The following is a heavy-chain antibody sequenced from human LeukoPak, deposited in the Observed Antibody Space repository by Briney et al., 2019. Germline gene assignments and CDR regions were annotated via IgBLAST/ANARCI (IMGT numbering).Heavy chain of an antibody. D-gene: IGHD3-10*01. CDR3: ARQSFGSGSRDDALDI. CDR2: ISAYNGNT. V-gene: IGHV1-18*01. CDR1: GYTFTNYG. J-gene: IGHJ3*02. Sequence: ASVRVSCKASGYTFTNYGISWVRQAPGQGLEWMGWISAYNGNTNYAQKLQGRVTMTTDTSTSTAYIEVRSLRSDDTAMYYCARQSFGSGSRDDALDIWGQGTMVTVSS.